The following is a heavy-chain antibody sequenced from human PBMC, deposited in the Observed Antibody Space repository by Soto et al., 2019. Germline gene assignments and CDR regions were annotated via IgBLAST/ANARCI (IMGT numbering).Heavy chain of an antibody. CDR3: ARSPSDILVTCPWCDP. CDR2: ISVYNGNT. CDR1: GYTFTSHG. D-gene: IGHD5-12*01. Sequence: ASVKVSCKSSGYTFTSHGLSWVRQAPGQGLEWMGWISVYNGNTKYEQKFQGRVTMTTDTSTNTAYMELSSLSFDDTAVYYCARSPSDILVTCPWCDPWGQGTLVTVSS. V-gene: IGHV1-18*04. J-gene: IGHJ5*02.